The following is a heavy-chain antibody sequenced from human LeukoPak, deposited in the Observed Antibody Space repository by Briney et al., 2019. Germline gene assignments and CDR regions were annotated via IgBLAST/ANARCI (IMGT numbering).Heavy chain of an antibody. CDR3: TTDAGYDSRWYND. CDR2: IKSKNDGGTI. Sequence: GGSLRLSCVASGFTFSDAYMSCVRQAPGEGLEWGGRIKSKNDGGTIDYAAPVNGRFTISRDDSRNTLYLQMNSLKTEDTAVYYCTTDAGYDSRWYNDWGQGSLVTVSS. J-gene: IGHJ4*02. D-gene: IGHD6-13*01. V-gene: IGHV3-15*01. CDR1: GFTFSDAY.